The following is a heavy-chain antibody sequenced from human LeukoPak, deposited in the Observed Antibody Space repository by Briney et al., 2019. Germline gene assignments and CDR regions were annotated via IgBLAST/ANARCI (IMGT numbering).Heavy chain of an antibody. CDR2: ICYRGST. J-gene: IGHJ5*02. CDR3: ARTENYIAEDCFDP. Sequence: PSETLSLTCTVSGVSISSSSYCSGWIRPPPGKGLEWIVSICYRGSTFYNPSLKSRVTLSVDTSKNQFSLELSSVTAADTALYYCARTENYIAEDCFDPWGQGTLVTVSS. V-gene: IGHV4-39*01. D-gene: IGHD5-24*01. CDR1: GVSISSSSYC.